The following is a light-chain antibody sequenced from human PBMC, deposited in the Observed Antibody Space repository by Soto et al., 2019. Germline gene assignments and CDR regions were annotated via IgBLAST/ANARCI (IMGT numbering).Light chain of an antibody. J-gene: IGKJ2*01. CDR2: GAS. Sequence: DIQMTQSPSSLSASVGDRVTITCRASQSINSHLNWYQQKPGKAPKVLIYGASSLQSGVPSRFSGSGSGTDFTLNINSLQPEDFATYYCQQSHSTPYTFGQGTRLQIE. CDR3: QQSHSTPYT. CDR1: QSINSH. V-gene: IGKV1-39*01.